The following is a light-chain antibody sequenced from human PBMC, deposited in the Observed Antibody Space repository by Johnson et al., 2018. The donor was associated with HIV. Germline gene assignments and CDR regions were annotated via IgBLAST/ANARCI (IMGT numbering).Light chain of an antibody. J-gene: IGLJ1*01. V-gene: IGLV1-51*01. CDR2: DNN. CDR3: GTWDSSLSAGRV. Sequence: QSVLKQPPSVSAAPGQKVTISCSRSSSNIGNNYVSWYQQLPGTAPKLLIYDNNKRPSGIPDRFSGSKSGTSATLGISGLQTGDEADYYCGTWDSSLSAGRVFGTGTKVTVL. CDR1: SSNIGNNY.